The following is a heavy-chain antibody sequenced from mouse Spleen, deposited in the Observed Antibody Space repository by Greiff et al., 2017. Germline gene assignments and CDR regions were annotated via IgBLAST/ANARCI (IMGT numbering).Heavy chain of an antibody. Sequence: EVMLVESGGGLVQPGGSMKLSCAASGFTFSDAWMDWVRQSPEKGLEWVAEIRNKANNHATYYAESVKGRFTISRDDYKSSVYLQMNSLRAEDTGIDYCTRSGGTLFAYWGQGTLVTVSA. V-gene: IGHV6-6*01. D-gene: IGHD1-1*02. CDR1: GFTFSDAW. J-gene: IGHJ3*01. CDR2: IRNKANNHAT. CDR3: TRSGGTLFAY.